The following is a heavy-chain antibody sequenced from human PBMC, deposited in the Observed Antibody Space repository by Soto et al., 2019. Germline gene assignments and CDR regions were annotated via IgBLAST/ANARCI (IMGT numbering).Heavy chain of an antibody. J-gene: IGHJ4*02. V-gene: IGHV3-21*01. CDR3: ARDWAAALAY. CDR2: ISGSRGYI. Sequence: PGGSLRLSCAASGFSCSDYSMNWVRQAPGKGLEWVSSISGSRGYIYYGDSVKGRFTISRDNAKNSVVLQMNNLRAEDTAVYYCARDWAAALAYWGPGTLVTVSS. D-gene: IGHD6-13*01. CDR1: GFSCSDYS.